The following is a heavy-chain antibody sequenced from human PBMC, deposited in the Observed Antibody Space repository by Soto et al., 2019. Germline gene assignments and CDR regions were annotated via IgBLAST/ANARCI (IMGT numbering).Heavy chain of an antibody. CDR2: IYYSGST. CDR1: GGSISSGDYY. J-gene: IGHJ6*02. D-gene: IGHD2-2*01. CDR3: ARVIVVVPAAIRREDYYYYYGMDV. V-gene: IGHV4-30-4*01. Sequence: PSETLSLTCTVSGGSISSGDYYWSCIRQPPGKGLEWIGYIYYSGSTHYNPSLKSRVTISVDTSKNQFSLKLSSVTAADTAVYYCARVIVVVPAAIRREDYYYYYGMDVWGQGTTVTVS.